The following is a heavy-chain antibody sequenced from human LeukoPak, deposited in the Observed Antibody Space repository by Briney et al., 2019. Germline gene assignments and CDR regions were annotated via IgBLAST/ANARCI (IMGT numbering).Heavy chain of an antibody. CDR1: GGSISSSSYY. V-gene: IGHV4-39*01. Sequence: SETLSLTCTVSGGSISSSSYYWGWIRQPPGKGLEWIGSIYYSGSTYYNPSLKSRVTISVDTSKNQFSLKLSSVTAADTAVYYCARQPPGREPKYFQHWGQGTLVTVSS. CDR3: ARQPPGREPKYFQH. CDR2: IYYSGST. D-gene: IGHD1-14*01. J-gene: IGHJ1*01.